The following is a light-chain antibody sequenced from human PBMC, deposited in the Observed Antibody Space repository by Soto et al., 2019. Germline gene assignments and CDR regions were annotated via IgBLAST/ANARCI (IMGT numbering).Light chain of an antibody. Sequence: DIQMTQSPSTLSASVGDRVTITCRASQSISSWLAWYQQKPGKAPKLLIYDASSLESGVPSRFSGSGSGTEFTLTISSLQPDDFATYYCQQYNSFGQGTELEIK. CDR3: QQYNS. CDR2: DAS. V-gene: IGKV1-5*01. J-gene: IGKJ2*01. CDR1: QSISSW.